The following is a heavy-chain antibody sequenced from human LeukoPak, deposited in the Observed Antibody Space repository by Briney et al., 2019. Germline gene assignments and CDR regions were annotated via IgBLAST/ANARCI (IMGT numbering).Heavy chain of an antibody. J-gene: IGHJ5*02. CDR3: AKDTGDYYDSSGYYYAGWFDP. CDR1: GFTFSSYG. V-gene: IGHV3-30*02. Sequence: GGSLRLSCAASGFTFSSYGMYWVRQAPGKGLECVGFIRLDGSNKYYADSVKGRFTISRDNSKNTLYLQMNSLRAEDTAVYYCAKDTGDYYDSSGYYYAGWFDPWGQGTLVTVSS. CDR2: IRLDGSNK. D-gene: IGHD3-22*01.